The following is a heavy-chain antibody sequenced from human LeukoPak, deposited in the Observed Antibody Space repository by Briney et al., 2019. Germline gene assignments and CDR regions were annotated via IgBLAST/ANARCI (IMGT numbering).Heavy chain of an antibody. J-gene: IGHJ6*02. CDR3: ARAGWCMLHNYYYYGMDV. D-gene: IGHD2-8*01. CDR2: ISAYNGNT. Sequence: GASVKVSCKASGYTFTSYGISWVRQAPGQGLEWMGWISAYNGNTNYAQKLQGRVTMTTDTSTSTAYMELRSLRSDDTAVYYCARAGWCMLHNYYYYGMDVWGQGTTVPVSS. CDR1: GYTFTSYG. V-gene: IGHV1-18*01.